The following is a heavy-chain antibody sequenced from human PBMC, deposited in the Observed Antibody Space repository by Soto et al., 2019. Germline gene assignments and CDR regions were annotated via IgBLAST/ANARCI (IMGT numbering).Heavy chain of an antibody. J-gene: IGHJ6*02. V-gene: IGHV3-30-3*01. CDR1: GFTFSSYA. CDR2: ISYDGSNK. D-gene: IGHD3-10*01. Sequence: PGGSLRLSCASSGFTFSSYAMHWVRQAPGKGLEWVAVISYDGSNKYYADSVKGRFTISRDNSKNTLYLQMNSLRAEDTAVYYCAKGPHYYGSGSQYGMDVWGQGTTVTVSS. CDR3: AKGPHYYGSGSQYGMDV.